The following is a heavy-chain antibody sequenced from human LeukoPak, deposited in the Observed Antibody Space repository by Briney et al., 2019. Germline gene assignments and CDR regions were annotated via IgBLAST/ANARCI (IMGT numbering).Heavy chain of an antibody. D-gene: IGHD1-26*01. J-gene: IGHJ2*01. CDR2: IKQDGSEK. V-gene: IGHV3-7*01. CDR3: ASDGEPRHYWYFDL. Sequence: PGGSLRLSCAASGFTFSSYWMSWVRQAPGKGLEWVANIKQDGSEKYYVDSVKGRFTISRDNAKNSLYLQMNSLRAEDTAVYYCASDGEPRHYWYFDLWGRGTLVTVSS. CDR1: GFTFSSYW.